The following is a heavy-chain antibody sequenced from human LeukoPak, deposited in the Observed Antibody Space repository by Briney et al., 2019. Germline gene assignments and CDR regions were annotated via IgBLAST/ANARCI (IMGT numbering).Heavy chain of an antibody. CDR1: GFTFSSYS. D-gene: IGHD3/OR15-3a*01. Sequence: GGSLRLSCAASGFTFSSYSMNWVRQAPGKGLEWVSYISSSSSTIYYAESVKGRFTISRDNAKNSLYLQMNSLRAEDTAVYYCARAVWSGYFPPFDYWGQGTLVTVSS. CDR3: ARAVWSGYFPPFDY. J-gene: IGHJ4*02. CDR2: ISSSSSTI. V-gene: IGHV3-48*01.